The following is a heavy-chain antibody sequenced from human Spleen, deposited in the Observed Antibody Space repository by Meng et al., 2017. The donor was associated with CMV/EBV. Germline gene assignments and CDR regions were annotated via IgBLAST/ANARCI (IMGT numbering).Heavy chain of an antibody. CDR2: ISKDANNK. V-gene: IGHV3-30*03. J-gene: IGHJ4*02. CDR1: GFTFSRYW. CDR3: ARDPTAPPLRPPAGGFPN. D-gene: IGHD3-10*01. Sequence: GGSLRLSCAASGFTFSRYWMHWVRQAPGKGLEWVAFISKDANNKSYVESVKGRFTISRDNSKTTLFLQMDSLRADDTALYYCARDPTAPPLRPPAGGFPNWGQGTLVTVSS.